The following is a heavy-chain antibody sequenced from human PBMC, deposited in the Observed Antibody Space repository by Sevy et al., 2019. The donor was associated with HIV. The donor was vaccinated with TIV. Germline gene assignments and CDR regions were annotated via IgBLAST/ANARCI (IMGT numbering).Heavy chain of an antibody. Sequence: GGSLRLSCAASGFIFSNYPMSWVRHSPGKGLEWVSDISAGGTTTYYADSVEGRFTISRDNSKNTVSLQMNSLGAEDTAIYYCAKDYSTGWYGYYYGMDVRGQGTTVTVSS. CDR3: AKDYSTGWYGYYYGMDV. D-gene: IGHD6-19*01. CDR1: GFIFSNYP. CDR2: ISAGGTTT. J-gene: IGHJ6*02. V-gene: IGHV3-23*01.